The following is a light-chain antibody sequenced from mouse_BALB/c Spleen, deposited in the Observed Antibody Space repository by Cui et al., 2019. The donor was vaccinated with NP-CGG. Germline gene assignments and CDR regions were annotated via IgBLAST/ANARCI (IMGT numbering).Light chain of an antibody. V-gene: IGLV1*01. J-gene: IGLJ1*01. CDR1: TGAVTTYNY. Sequence: QAVGTQEPAITTSPGETVTLTCRSSTGAVTTYNYANWVQEKPDHLFTGLIGGTNNRAPGVPARFSGSLIGDKAALTITGAQTEDEAIYFCALWYSNHWVFGGGTKLTVL. CDR3: ALWYSNHWV. CDR2: GTN.